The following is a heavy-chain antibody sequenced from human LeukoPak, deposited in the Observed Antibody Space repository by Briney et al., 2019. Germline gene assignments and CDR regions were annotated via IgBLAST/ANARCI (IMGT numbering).Heavy chain of an antibody. CDR3: TRDLNWSGYYKDAFHI. CDR1: GYTFTSYD. Sequence: ASVKVSCKASGYTFTSYDINWVRQATGQGLEWMGWMNPNSGNTGYAQKFQGRVTMTRNTSISTAYMELSSLRSDDTAVYYCTRDLNWSGYYKDAFHIWGQGTMVTVSS. CDR2: MNPNSGNT. J-gene: IGHJ3*02. V-gene: IGHV1-8*01. D-gene: IGHD3-3*01.